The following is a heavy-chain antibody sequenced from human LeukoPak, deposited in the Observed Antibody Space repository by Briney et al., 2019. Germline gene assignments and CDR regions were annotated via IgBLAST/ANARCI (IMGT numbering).Heavy chain of an antibody. CDR3: ARDSGFRRVPYYYYGMDV. CDR1: GGSISSGGYY. V-gene: IGHV4-31*03. Sequence: PSETLSLTCTVSGGSISSGGYYWSWLRQLPGKGLEWIGYIYYSGSTYYNPSLKSRVTISVDTSKNQFSLKLSSVTAADTAVYYCARDSGFRRVPYYYYGMDVWGQGTTVTVSS. CDR2: IYYSGST. D-gene: IGHD2-15*01. J-gene: IGHJ6*02.